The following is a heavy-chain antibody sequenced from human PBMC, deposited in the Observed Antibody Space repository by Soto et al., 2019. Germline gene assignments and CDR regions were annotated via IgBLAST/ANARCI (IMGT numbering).Heavy chain of an antibody. Sequence: SETLSLTCTVSGGSISSGGYYWSWIRQHPGKGLEWIGYIYYSGTTYYNPSLKSRVTISVDTSKNQFSLKLSSVTAADTAVYYCASPKIAFYNWFDPRGQRTPVTVSS. CDR1: GGSISSGGYY. V-gene: IGHV4-31*03. CDR2: IYYSGTT. D-gene: IGHD3-3*02. CDR3: ASPKIAFYNWFDP. J-gene: IGHJ5*02.